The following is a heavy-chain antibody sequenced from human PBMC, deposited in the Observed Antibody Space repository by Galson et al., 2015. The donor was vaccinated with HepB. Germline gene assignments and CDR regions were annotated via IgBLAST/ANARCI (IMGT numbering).Heavy chain of an antibody. V-gene: IGHV3-30*18. J-gene: IGHJ4*02. D-gene: IGHD4-23*01. CDR3: AKEVNYGGHLPTDY. CDR2: ISHDGSNE. CDR1: GFTFSSYG. Sequence: SLRLSCAASGFTFSSYGIHWVRQAPGKGLEWVAVISHDGSNEYYADSVKGRFTISRDNSKNTLYLHMNSLRAEDTAVFYCAKEVNYGGHLPTDYWGQGTLVTVSS.